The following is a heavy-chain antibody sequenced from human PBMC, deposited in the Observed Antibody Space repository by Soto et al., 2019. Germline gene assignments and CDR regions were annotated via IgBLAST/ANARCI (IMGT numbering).Heavy chain of an antibody. J-gene: IGHJ4*02. CDR3: AGLRGSGTNYWFDY. CDR1: GGSISNDDYY. Sequence: QVQLQESGPGLVQTSQTLSLTCTVSGGSISNDDYYWSGVRHHPGKGLEWMGYIFYNGNSYYNPSLMRRTTISVDTSKKHFSLKVPSVPAADTAVYYCAGLRGSGTNYWFDYWGQGTLVNVSS. D-gene: IGHD3-10*01. CDR2: IFYNGNS. V-gene: IGHV4-31*03.